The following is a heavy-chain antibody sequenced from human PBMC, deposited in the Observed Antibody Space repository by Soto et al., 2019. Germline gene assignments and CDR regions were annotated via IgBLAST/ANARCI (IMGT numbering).Heavy chain of an antibody. V-gene: IGHV4-34*01. CDR1: GGSFSGYY. CDR2: INHSGST. D-gene: IGHD6-19*01. J-gene: IGHJ6*02. CDR3: ARRRKGSGWIGAYYYYGMDV. Sequence: SETLSLTCAVYGGSFSGYYWSWIRQPPGKGLEWIGEINHSGSTNYNPSLKSRVTISVDTSKNQFSLKLSSVTAADTAVYYCARRRKGSGWIGAYYYYGMDVWGQGTTVTVSS.